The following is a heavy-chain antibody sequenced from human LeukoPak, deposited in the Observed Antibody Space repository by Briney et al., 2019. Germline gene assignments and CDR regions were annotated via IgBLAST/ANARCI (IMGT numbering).Heavy chain of an antibody. V-gene: IGHV4-4*09. CDR3: ARHGDVLYFDWLKDGCDY. CDR1: GGSISSYY. Sequence: SETLSLTCTVFGGSISSYYWSWIRKPPGKGLEWIGYIYNSGITNKNPSLKSRVTISGDTSKNQFSLKLSSVTAADTAVYYCARHGDVLYFDWLKDGCDYWGQGTLL. J-gene: IGHJ4*02. CDR2: IYNSGIT. D-gene: IGHD3-9*01.